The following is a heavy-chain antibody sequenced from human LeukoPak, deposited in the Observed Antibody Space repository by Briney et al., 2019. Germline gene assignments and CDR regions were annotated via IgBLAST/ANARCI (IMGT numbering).Heavy chain of an antibody. CDR1: GYTFTTYA. D-gene: IGHD3-10*01. J-gene: IGHJ4*02. CDR2: INTNTGNP. Sequence: ASVKVSCKASGYTFTTYAMNWVRQDPGQGLEWMGWINTNTGNPTYAQGFPGRFVFSLDTSVSTAYLQISSLKAEDSAVYYCARTYYYGSGSYRADYWGQGTLVTVSS. V-gene: IGHV7-4-1*02. CDR3: ARTYYYGSGSYRADY.